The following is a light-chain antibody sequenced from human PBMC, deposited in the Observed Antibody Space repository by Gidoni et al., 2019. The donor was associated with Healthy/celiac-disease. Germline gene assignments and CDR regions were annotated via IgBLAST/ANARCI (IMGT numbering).Light chain of an antibody. CDR2: DAS. CDR3: QQYGT. CDR1: QSISSW. Sequence: DLQMTQSPSTLSASVGDRVTITCRASQSISSWLAWYQQKPGKAPKLLIYDASSLESGVPSRFSGSGSGTEFTLTISSLQTDDFATYYCQQYGTFGQGTKVEIK. V-gene: IGKV1-5*01. J-gene: IGKJ1*01.